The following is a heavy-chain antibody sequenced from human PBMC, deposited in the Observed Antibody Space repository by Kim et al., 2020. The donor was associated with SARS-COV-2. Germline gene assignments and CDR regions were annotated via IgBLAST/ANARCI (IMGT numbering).Heavy chain of an antibody. CDR1: GFTFDDYA. V-gene: IGHV3-9*01. CDR2: ISWNSGSI. J-gene: IGHJ4*02. D-gene: IGHD5-12*01. CDR3: AKEMEEMATIRKTYFDY. Sequence: GGSLRLSCAASGFTFDDYAMHWVRQAPGKGLEWVSGISWNSGSIGYADSVKGRFTISRDNAKNSLYLQMNSLRAEDTALYYCAKEMEEMATIRKTYFDYWGQGTLVTVSS.